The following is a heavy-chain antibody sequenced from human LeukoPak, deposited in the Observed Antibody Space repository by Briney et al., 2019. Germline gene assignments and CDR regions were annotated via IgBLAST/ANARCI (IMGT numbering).Heavy chain of an antibody. CDR2: INSDGSST. V-gene: IGHV3-74*01. CDR1: GFTFSSYW. D-gene: IGHD5-24*01. J-gene: IGHJ5*02. CDR3: ARDQDGYGNWFDP. Sequence: GGSLRLSCAASGFTFSSYWMHWVRQAPGKGLVWVSRINSDGSSTSYAGSVKGRFTISRDNAKNTLYLQMNSLRAEDTAVYYCARDQDGYGNWFDPWGQGTLVTVSS.